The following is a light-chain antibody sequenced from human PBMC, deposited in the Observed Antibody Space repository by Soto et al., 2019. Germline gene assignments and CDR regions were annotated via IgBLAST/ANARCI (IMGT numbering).Light chain of an antibody. V-gene: IGKV3-20*01. CDR1: QRISSSF. Sequence: EIVLTQSPGTLSLSPGEGATLSCRANQRISSSFLAWYQQKPGQAPRLLIYHASGRAPGVPDRFSGSGSGTTFTLSVSRLEPEDFAVYYCQQYGSSPLTFGGGTKVDIK. CDR3: QQYGSSPLT. CDR2: HAS. J-gene: IGKJ4*01.